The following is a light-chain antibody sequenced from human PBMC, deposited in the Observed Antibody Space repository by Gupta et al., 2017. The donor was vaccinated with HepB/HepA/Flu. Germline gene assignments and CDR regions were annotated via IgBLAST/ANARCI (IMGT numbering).Light chain of an antibody. Sequence: DIVMTQSPDSLAVSLGERATINCKSSQSIFYSSTNKNYLAWYQQKPGQPPKLLIYWASTRESGVPDRFSGSGSGTDFTLTISSLQAEDVAVYYCQHDDNTLQTFGQGTKVEIK. CDR3: QHDDNTLQT. CDR2: WAS. V-gene: IGKV4-1*01. CDR1: QSIFYSSTNKNY. J-gene: IGKJ1*01.